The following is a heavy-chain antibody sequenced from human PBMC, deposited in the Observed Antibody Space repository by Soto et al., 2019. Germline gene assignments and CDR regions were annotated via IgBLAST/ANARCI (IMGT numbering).Heavy chain of an antibody. Sequence: GGSLRLSCAASGFTLSSYEMNWVRQAPGKGLEWVSYISSSGSILYYADSVKGRFTISRDNAENSLYLQMNSLRAEGTAVYYCARYGGYCSSTSCYSYGMDVWGQGTTVTVSS. CDR1: GFTLSSYE. CDR3: ARYGGYCSSTSCYSYGMDV. V-gene: IGHV3-48*03. CDR2: ISSSGSIL. J-gene: IGHJ6*02. D-gene: IGHD2-2*01.